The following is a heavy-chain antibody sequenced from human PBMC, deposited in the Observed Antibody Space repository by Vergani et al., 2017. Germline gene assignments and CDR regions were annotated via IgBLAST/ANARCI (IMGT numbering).Heavy chain of an antibody. Sequence: QVQLVQSGAEVKKPGASVKVSCKASGYTFTSYYMHWVRQAPGQGLEWMGIINPSGGSTSYAQKFQGRVTMTRDTSTSTVYMELSSLRSEDTAVYYCAREGEINCRGGSGYYRGANYYYGMDVWGQGTTVTVSS. CDR2: INPSGGST. CDR3: AREGEINCRGGSGYYRGANYYYGMDV. V-gene: IGHV1-46*03. J-gene: IGHJ6*02. CDR1: GYTFTSYY. D-gene: IGHD2-15*01.